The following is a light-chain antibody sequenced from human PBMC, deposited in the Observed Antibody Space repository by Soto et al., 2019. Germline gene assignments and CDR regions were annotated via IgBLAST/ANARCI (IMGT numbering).Light chain of an antibody. Sequence: EIVLTQSPGTLSLSPGERATLSCRASQSVSSSYLAWYQQKPGQAPRLLIYGASSRATGVPARFSGSGSGTDFTLTISRLEPEDFAAYYCQQYGGSPPYTFGQGTKVDNK. CDR3: QQYGGSPPYT. CDR1: QSVSSSY. J-gene: IGKJ2*01. V-gene: IGKV3-20*01. CDR2: GAS.